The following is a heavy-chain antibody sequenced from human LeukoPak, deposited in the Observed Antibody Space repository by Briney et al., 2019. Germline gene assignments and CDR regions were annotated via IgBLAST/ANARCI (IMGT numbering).Heavy chain of an antibody. V-gene: IGHV3-33*08. CDR3: ATSVDTAMVSDY. D-gene: IGHD5-18*01. CDR1: GFTFSSYA. J-gene: IGHJ4*02. CDR2: IWYDGSNK. Sequence: GGSLRLSCAASGFTFSSYAMSWVRQAPGKGLEWVAVIWYDGSNKYYADSVKGRFTISRDISKNTLYLQMNSLRADDTAVYYCATSVDTAMVSDYWGQGTLVTVSS.